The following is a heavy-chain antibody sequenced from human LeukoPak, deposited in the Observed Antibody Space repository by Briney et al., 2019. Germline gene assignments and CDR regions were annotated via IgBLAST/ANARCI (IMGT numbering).Heavy chain of an antibody. CDR2: IRSRVNHETP. D-gene: IGHD5-12*01. CDR1: GITFGDCG. CDR3: TISRGYDFILIS. J-gene: IGHJ5*02. Sequence: PGGSLRLSCTVDGITFGDCGVSWFRQAPGKGLEWVAFIRSRVNHETPLYAASVQGRFTISRDDSKSIAYLQMNSLKTEDTAMYYCTISRGYDFILISWGQGTLVTVSS. V-gene: IGHV3-49*03.